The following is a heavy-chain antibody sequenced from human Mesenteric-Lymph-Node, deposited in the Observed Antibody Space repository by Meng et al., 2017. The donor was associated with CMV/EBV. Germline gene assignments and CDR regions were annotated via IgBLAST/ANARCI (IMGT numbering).Heavy chain of an antibody. CDR3: ARDRSGYYGYYGMDV. V-gene: IGHV3-33*01. J-gene: IGHJ6*02. D-gene: IGHD3-3*01. CDR2: IWYDGSNK. CDR1: GFTFSSYG. Sequence: GESLKISCAASGFTFSSYGMHWVRQAPGKGLEWVAVIWYDGSNKYYADSVKGRFTISRDNSKNTLYLQMNSLRAEDTAVYYCARDRSGYYGYYGMDVWGQGTTVTVSS.